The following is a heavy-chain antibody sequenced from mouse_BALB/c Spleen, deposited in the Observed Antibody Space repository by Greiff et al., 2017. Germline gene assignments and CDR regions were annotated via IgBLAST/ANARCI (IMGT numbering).Heavy chain of an antibody. CDR3: ERSGDYDVHAMDY. V-gene: IGHV1-87*01. CDR1: GYTFTSYW. J-gene: IGHJ4*01. Sequence: QVQLQQSGAELARPGASVKLSCKASGYTFTSYWMQWVKQRPGQGLEWIGAIYPGDGDTRYTQKFKGKATLTADKSSSTAYMQLSSLASEDSAVYYCERSGDYDVHAMDYWGQGTSVTVSS. CDR2: IYPGDGDT. D-gene: IGHD2-4*01.